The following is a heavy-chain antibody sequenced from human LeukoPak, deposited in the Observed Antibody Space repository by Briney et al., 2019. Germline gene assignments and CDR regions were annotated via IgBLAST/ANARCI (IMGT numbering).Heavy chain of an antibody. CDR2: VSYDGSNK. D-gene: IGHD4-17*01. CDR3: AREADGDIFFDY. Sequence: GGALRLSRAASGFTFSSYAMHWVRRAPGKGRTWVAVVSYDGSNKYYAASVQGRFTISRDNSKNTLYLQMKSLRGEDTAVYYRAREADGDIFFDYWGQGTLVTVSS. CDR1: GFTFSSYA. V-gene: IGHV3-30-3*01. J-gene: IGHJ4*02.